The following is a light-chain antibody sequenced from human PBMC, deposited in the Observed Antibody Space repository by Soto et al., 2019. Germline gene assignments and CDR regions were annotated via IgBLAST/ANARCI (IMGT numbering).Light chain of an antibody. Sequence: ENLLTQSPATLSLSPGERATLSCRASQSVSKYLAWYQQKPGQAPRLLIYDASSRATGIPARFSGSGSGTDFTLTISSLEPEDFAVYYCQQRTNWVFTFGPGTKVDIK. CDR1: QSVSKY. CDR2: DAS. J-gene: IGKJ3*01. CDR3: QQRTNWVFT. V-gene: IGKV3-11*01.